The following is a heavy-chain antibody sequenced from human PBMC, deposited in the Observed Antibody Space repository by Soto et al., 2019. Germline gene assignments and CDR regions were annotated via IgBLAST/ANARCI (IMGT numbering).Heavy chain of an antibody. CDR2: INPSGGST. J-gene: IGHJ6*02. CDR1: GYTFTSYY. V-gene: IGHV1-46*01. Sequence: ASVKVSFKASGYTFTSYYMHWVRQAPGQGLEWMGIINPSGGSTSYAQKFQGRVTMTRDTSTSTVYMELSSLRSEDTAVYCCARGTKRYYGSGHYGMDVWGQGTTVTVSS. D-gene: IGHD3-10*01. CDR3: ARGTKRYYGSGHYGMDV.